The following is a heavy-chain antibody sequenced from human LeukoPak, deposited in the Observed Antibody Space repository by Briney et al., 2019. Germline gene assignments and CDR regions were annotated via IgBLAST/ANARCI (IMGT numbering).Heavy chain of an antibody. CDR2: ISDSGGRI. V-gene: IGHV3-23*01. CDR1: GFTFSNYE. Sequence: GGSLRLSCAASGFTFSNYEMHWVRQAPGKGLEWVSLISDSGGRIYYADSVKGRFTISRDHSKNTLYLQMNSLRAEDTAVYYCAKVLIWTYGSGNYYKGAFDIWGQGTMVTVFS. J-gene: IGHJ3*02. CDR3: AKVLIWTYGSGNYYKGAFDI. D-gene: IGHD3-10*01.